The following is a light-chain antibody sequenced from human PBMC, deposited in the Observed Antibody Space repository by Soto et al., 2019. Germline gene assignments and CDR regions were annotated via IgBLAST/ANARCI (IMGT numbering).Light chain of an antibody. CDR1: TSNIGSYIL. J-gene: IGLJ2*01. V-gene: IGLV2-23*01. CDR2: EAS. CDR3: CSYAGSSTYV. Sequence: QSALTHPASVSGSPGQSITISCTGTTSNIGSYILVSWYQQHPGKAPKLLIYEASTRPSGVSNRFSGSKSGNTASLTISGLQAEDEADYYCCSYAGSSTYVFGGGTQLTVL.